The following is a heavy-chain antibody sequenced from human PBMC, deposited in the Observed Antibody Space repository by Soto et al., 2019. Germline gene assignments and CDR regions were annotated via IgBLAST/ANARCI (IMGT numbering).Heavy chain of an antibody. D-gene: IGHD6-13*01. Sequence: ASVKVSCKASGYTFTSYAMHWVRQAPGQRLEWMGWINAGNGNTKYSQKFQGRVTITRDTSASTAYMELSSLRSEDTAVYYCASSHIAAAPYGMDAWGQGATVTVS. CDR3: ASSHIAAAPYGMDA. CDR2: INAGNGNT. CDR1: GYTFTSYA. V-gene: IGHV1-3*01. J-gene: IGHJ6*02.